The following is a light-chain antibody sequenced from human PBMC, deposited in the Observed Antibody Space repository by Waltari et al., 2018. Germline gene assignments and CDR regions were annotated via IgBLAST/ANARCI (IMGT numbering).Light chain of an antibody. Sequence: HSALTQPASVSGSPGQSITIPCPGTSSDVGGYNYVSWYQQHPGKAPKLMIYDVSNRPSGVSNRFSGSKSGNTASLTISWLQAEDEADYYCSSYISSDTLELFGGGTSLTVL. J-gene: IGLJ2*01. CDR1: SSDVGGYNY. V-gene: IGLV2-14*03. CDR2: DVS. CDR3: SSYISSDTLEL.